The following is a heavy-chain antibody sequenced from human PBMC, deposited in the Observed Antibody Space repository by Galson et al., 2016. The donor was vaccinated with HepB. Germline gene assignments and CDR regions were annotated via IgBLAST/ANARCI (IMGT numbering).Heavy chain of an antibody. D-gene: IGHD2-21*01. V-gene: IGHV3-53*01. J-gene: IGHJ3*02. CDR1: RFTVSSNY. CDR2: FYSGDTT. CDR3: ASIVYWGGADDI. Sequence: SLRLSCAASRFTVSSNYMSWVRQAPGKGLEWVSVFYSGDTTYYADSVKGRFTISRDNFQNTLYLQMNSLRAEDTAVYYCASIVYWGGADDIWGQGTMVTVSS.